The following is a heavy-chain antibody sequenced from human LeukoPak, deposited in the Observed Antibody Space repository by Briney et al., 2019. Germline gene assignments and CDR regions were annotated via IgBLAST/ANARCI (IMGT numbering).Heavy chain of an antibody. CDR1: GGSISSSSYY. Sequence: PSETLSLTCTVSGGSISSSSYYWGWIRQPPGKGLEWIGSIYYSGSTYYNPSLKSRVTISEDTSKNQFSLKLSSVTAADTAVYYCARDPPDDSSGYYSWYFDVWGRGTLVTVSS. D-gene: IGHD3-22*01. J-gene: IGHJ2*01. CDR2: IYYSGST. CDR3: ARDPPDDSSGYYSWYFDV. V-gene: IGHV4-39*07.